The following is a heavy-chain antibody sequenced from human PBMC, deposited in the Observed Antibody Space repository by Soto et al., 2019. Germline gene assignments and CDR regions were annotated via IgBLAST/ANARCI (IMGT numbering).Heavy chain of an antibody. Sequence: SETLSLTCAVSGGSISRGGYSWSWIRQPRGKGLEWIGYLYHSVSTYYNPSLKSRVTISVDRSKNQFSLKLSSVTAADTAVYCCVSCLDTAMVRYYLSYRGQRSLDPVSS. J-gene: IGHJ4*02. D-gene: IGHD5-18*01. CDR2: LYHSVST. CDR3: VSCLDTAMVRYYLSY. CDR1: GGSISRGGYS. V-gene: IGHV4-30-2*01.